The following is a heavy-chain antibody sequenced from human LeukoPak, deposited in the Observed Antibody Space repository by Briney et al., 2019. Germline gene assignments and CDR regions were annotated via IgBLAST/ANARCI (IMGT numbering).Heavy chain of an antibody. Sequence: ASVTVSCKASGYIFTSYYMHWVRQAPGQGLEWMGIINPSGGSTSYAQKFQGRVTMTRDTSTSTVYMELSSLRSEDTAVYYCTRSATHFDYWGQGTLVTVSS. CDR1: GYIFTSYY. CDR3: TRSATHFDY. CDR2: INPSGGST. J-gene: IGHJ4*02. V-gene: IGHV1-46*01.